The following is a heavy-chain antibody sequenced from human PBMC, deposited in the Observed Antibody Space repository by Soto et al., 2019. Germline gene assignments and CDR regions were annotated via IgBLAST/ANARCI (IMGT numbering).Heavy chain of an antibody. Sequence: TLFLTCTVSGGSVNSGGYHWSWIRQHPGKGLEWIGDIYYSGSTYYNPSLKSRVTISIDTSTNHFSLHLSALTAADTAVYYCARAPIPNWNYYGMDVWGQGTTVTVSS. CDR1: GGSVNSGGYH. CDR2: IYYSGST. D-gene: IGHD1-1*01. CDR3: ARAPIPNWNYYGMDV. V-gene: IGHV4-31*03. J-gene: IGHJ6*02.